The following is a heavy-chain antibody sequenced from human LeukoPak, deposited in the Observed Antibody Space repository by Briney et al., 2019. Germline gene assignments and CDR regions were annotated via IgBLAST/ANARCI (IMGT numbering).Heavy chain of an antibody. D-gene: IGHD3-3*01. V-gene: IGHV4-4*07. CDR3: ARHHNDFWSGYHLTYFDY. J-gene: IGHJ4*02. CDR1: GGSISSYY. Sequence: SETLSLTCTVSGGSISSYYWSWIRQPAGKGLEWIGRIYTSGSTNYNPSLKSRVTMSVDTSKNQFSLKLSSVAAADTAVYYCARHHNDFWSGYHLTYFDYWGQGTLVTVPS. CDR2: IYTSGST.